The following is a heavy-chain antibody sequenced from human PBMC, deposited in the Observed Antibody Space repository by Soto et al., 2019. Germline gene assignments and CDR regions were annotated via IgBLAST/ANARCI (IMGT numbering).Heavy chain of an antibody. CDR1: VYTFSNYG. CDR3: ARVVPGAEAWFGP. J-gene: IGHJ5*02. CDR2: ISLYSDGT. Sequence: SVKVSCKTSVYTFSNYGITLVRQAPGQPLEWLGWISLYSDGTNYSQKFQGRVSMTTDTSTTTAYMELRSLRSDDTAVYYCARVVPGAEAWFGPWGQGTLVTV. D-gene: IGHD2-2*01. V-gene: IGHV1-18*01.